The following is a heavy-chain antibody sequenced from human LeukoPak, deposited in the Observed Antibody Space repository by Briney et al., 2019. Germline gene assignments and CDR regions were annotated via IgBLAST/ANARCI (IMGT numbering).Heavy chain of an antibody. CDR3: ARFYYDSSGRFDY. J-gene: IGHJ4*02. D-gene: IGHD3-22*01. CDR1: GGSISSYY. V-gene: IGHV4-59*01. CDR2: IYYSGST. Sequence: SETLSLTCTVSGGSISSYYWSWIRQPPGKGLEWIGYIYYSGSTNYNPSIKSRVTISVDTSKNQFSLKLSSVTAADTAVYYCARFYYDSSGRFDYWGQGTLVTVSS.